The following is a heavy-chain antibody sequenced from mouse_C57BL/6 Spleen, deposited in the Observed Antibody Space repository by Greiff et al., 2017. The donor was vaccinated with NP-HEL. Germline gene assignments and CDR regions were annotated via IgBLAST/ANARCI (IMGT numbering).Heavy chain of an antibody. V-gene: IGHV1-18*01. Sequence: EVQLQQSGPELVKPGASVKIPCKASGYTFTDYNMDWVKQSHGKSLEWIGDINPNNGGTIYNQKFKGKATLTVDKSSSTAYMELRSLTSEDTAVYYCARPMRDYDDEGYAMDYWGQGTSVTVSS. CDR3: ARPMRDYDDEGYAMDY. CDR2: INPNNGGT. J-gene: IGHJ4*01. CDR1: GYTFTDYN. D-gene: IGHD2-4*01.